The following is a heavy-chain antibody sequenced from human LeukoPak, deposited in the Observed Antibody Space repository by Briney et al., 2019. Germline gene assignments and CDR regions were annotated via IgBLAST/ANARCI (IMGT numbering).Heavy chain of an antibody. CDR2: IIPNSGGT. J-gene: IGHJ4*02. CDR3: AREGGNGGFDY. D-gene: IGHD2-15*01. Sequence: ASVKVSCKASGYTFTGYYMHWVRQAPGQGLEWMGWIIPNSGGTNYAQKLQGRVTMTSDTSISTAYMELTSLKSDDTAVYYCAREGGNGGFDYWGQGTLVTVSS. V-gene: IGHV1-2*02. CDR1: GYTFTGYY.